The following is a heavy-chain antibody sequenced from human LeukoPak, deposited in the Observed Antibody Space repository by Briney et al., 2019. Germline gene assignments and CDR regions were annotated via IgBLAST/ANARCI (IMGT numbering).Heavy chain of an antibody. CDR2: ISGSGGST. J-gene: IGHJ4*02. D-gene: IGHD7-27*01. CDR3: AGGRIWGSGTNDY. CDR1: GFTFSSYA. Sequence: GGSLRLSCAASGFTFSSYAMSWVRQAPGKGLEWVSAISGSGGSTYYADSVKGRFTISRDNSKNTLYLQMNSLRVEDTAVYYCAGGRIWGSGTNDYWGQGTLVTVSS. V-gene: IGHV3-23*01.